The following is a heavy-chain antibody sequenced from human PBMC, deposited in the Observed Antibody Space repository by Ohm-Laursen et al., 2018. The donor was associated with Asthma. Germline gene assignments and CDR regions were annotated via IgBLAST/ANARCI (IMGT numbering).Heavy chain of an antibody. J-gene: IGHJ4*02. V-gene: IGHV3-23*01. Sequence: SLRLSCAASGFTFSNAWMSWVRQAPGKGLEWVSAISGRGGSTYYADSVKGRFTISRDNSKNTLYLQMNSLRAEDTAVYYCAKANGDYGDPFDYWGQGTLVTVSS. CDR1: GFTFSNAW. CDR2: ISGRGGST. CDR3: AKANGDYGDPFDY. D-gene: IGHD4-17*01.